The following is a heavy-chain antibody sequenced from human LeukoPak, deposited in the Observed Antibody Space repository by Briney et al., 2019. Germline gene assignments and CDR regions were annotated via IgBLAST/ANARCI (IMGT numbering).Heavy chain of an antibody. CDR2: ISAHNGNT. Sequence: SEKVSCKASGYTFTSYGISWVRQAPGQGLEWMGWISAHNGNTNYAQKLQGRVTMTEDTSTYTAYMELSSLRSEDTAVYYCATAGLRALNFDYWGQGTLVTVSS. J-gene: IGHJ4*02. CDR3: ATAGLRALNFDY. V-gene: IGHV1-18*01. CDR1: GYTFTSYG. D-gene: IGHD4/OR15-4a*01.